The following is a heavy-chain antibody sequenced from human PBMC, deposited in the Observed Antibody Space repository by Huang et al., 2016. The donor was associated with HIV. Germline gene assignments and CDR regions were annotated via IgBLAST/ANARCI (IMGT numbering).Heavy chain of an antibody. Sequence: EVQLVESGGGLVKPGGSRRLSCAASGFSLSSYSINWVRQAPGEGLEWVSSITGGSSFIEYADSVKGRFTISRDNAKNSLYLQMNSLRAEDTAVYYCARDVIAAAGKYFDYWGQGTLVTVSS. J-gene: IGHJ4*02. D-gene: IGHD6-13*01. CDR2: ITGGSSFI. V-gene: IGHV3-21*01. CDR3: ARDVIAAAGKYFDY. CDR1: GFSLSSYS.